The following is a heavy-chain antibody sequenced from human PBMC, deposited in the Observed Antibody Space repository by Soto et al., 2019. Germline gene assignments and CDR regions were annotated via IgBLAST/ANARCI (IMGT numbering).Heavy chain of an antibody. CDR1: GGSISSGGYY. V-gene: IGHV4-31*03. CDR2: IYYSGST. J-gene: IGHJ4*02. Sequence: QVQLQESGPGLVKPSQTLSLTCTVSGGSISSGGYYWSWIRQHPGKGLEWIGYIYYSGSTYYNPSLKSRVTLSVDTSKNQFSLKLSSVTAADTAVYYCARESVSARDTTPNWGQRTLVTVSS. D-gene: IGHD6-6*01. CDR3: ARESVSARDTTPN.